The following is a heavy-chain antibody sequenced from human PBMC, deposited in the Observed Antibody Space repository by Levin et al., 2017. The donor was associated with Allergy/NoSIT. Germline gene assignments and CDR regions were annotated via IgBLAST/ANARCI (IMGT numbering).Heavy chain of an antibody. D-gene: IGHD2-15*01. CDR2: IYPGDSDT. V-gene: IGHV5-51*01. CDR3: ARPFEPDCSGGSCYGAHFDY. J-gene: IGHJ4*02. CDR1: GYSFTSYW. Sequence: GESLKISCKGSGYSFTSYWIGWVRQMPGKGLEWMGIIYPGDSDTRYSPSFQGQVTISADKSISTAYLQWSSLKASDTAMYYCARPFEPDCSGGSCYGAHFDYWGQGTLVTVSS.